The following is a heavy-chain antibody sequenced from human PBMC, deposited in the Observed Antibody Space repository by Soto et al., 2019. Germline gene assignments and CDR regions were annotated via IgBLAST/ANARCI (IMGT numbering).Heavy chain of an antibody. J-gene: IGHJ5*02. CDR1: GGSISSYY. V-gene: IGHV4-59*01. CDR3: ASLLRWFDP. Sequence: QVQLQESGPGLVKPSETLSLTCTVSGGSISSYYWSWIRQPPGKGLEYIGYIYYSGSTNYNPSLKSRATVSSDTSKNQSSLKLNSVTAADTAVYYCASLLRWFDPWGQGTLVTVSS. CDR2: IYYSGST.